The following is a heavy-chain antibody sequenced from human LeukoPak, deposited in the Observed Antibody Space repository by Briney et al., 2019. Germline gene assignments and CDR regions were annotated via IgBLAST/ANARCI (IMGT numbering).Heavy chain of an antibody. CDR2: INHSGYT. D-gene: IGHD3-10*01. V-gene: IGHV4-34*01. J-gene: IGHJ2*01. CDR1: GESFSGYF. Sequence: SETLSLTCAVYGESFSGYFWSWIRQPPGKGLEWIGEINHSGYTNYNPSLKSRVTISVDTSKKQFSLRLNSVTAAGTAVYYCARIWPDLWGRGTLVTVSS. CDR3: ARIWPDL.